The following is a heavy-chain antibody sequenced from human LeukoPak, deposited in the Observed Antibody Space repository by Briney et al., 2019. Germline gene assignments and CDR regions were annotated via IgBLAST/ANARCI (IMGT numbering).Heavy chain of an antibody. CDR3: TAGVGATAQDY. Sequence: VGSLRLSCAASGFTFSNAWMSWVRQAPGKGLEWVGQIKTKAQGETTDYAAPAKGRFTISRDDSKNTLYLQMSSLKTEDTAVYYCTAGVGATAQDYWGQGTLVTVSS. J-gene: IGHJ4*02. V-gene: IGHV3-15*01. D-gene: IGHD1-26*01. CDR1: GFTFSNAW. CDR2: IKTKAQGETT.